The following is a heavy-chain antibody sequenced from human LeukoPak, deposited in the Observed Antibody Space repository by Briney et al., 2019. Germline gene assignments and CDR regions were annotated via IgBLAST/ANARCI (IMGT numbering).Heavy chain of an antibody. Sequence: GESLKISCKGSGYSFTSYWIGWVRQMPGKGLKWMGIIYPGDSDARYSPSFQGQVTISADKSISTAYLQWSSLKASDTAMYYCATGPPLWFGEWDYWGQGTLVTVSS. D-gene: IGHD3-10*01. CDR1: GYSFTSYW. CDR3: ATGPPLWFGEWDY. CDR2: IYPGDSDA. J-gene: IGHJ4*02. V-gene: IGHV5-51*01.